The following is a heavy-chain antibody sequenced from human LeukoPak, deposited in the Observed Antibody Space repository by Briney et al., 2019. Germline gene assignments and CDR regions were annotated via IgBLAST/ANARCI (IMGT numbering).Heavy chain of an antibody. Sequence: GGALRISCAGPGFTFSSYVMHLVRQAPGKGLEGVSSLSSSSSYIYYADSVKGRFTISRDNAKNSLYLQMNSLRPEDTAVYYCARDGVPVRLVAWFDPWGQGTRVTVSS. D-gene: IGHD1-1*01. CDR3: ARDGVPVRLVAWFDP. CDR1: GFTFSSYV. V-gene: IGHV3-21*01. J-gene: IGHJ5*02. CDR2: LSSSSSYI.